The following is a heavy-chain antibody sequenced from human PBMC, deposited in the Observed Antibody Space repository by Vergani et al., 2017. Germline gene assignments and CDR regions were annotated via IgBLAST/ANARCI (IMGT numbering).Heavy chain of an antibody. V-gene: IGHV3-66*01. CDR2: IYSGGST. CDR3: AREGYSSSSTFVPYYYYGMDV. J-gene: IGHJ6*02. D-gene: IGHD6-6*01. CDR1: GFTVSSNY. Sequence: VQLVESGGGLVKPGGSLRLSCAASGFTVSSNYMSWVRQAPGKGLEWVSVIYSGGSTYYADSVKGRFTISRDNSKNTRYLQMNSLRAEDTAVYYCAREGYSSSSTFVPYYYYGMDVWGQGTTVTVSS.